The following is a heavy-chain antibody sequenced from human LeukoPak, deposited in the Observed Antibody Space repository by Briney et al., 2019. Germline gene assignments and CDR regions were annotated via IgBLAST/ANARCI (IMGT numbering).Heavy chain of an antibody. CDR2: IYTSGST. CDR1: GGSISSGSYY. J-gene: IGHJ3*02. CDR3: ARSVPKRHKDNVDTAMADAFDI. V-gene: IGHV4-61*02. Sequence: SETLSLTCTVSGGSISSGSYYWSWIRQPAGKGLEWIGRIYTSGSTNYNPSLKSRVTISVDTSKNQFSLKLSSVTAADTAVYYCARSVPKRHKDNVDTAMADAFDIWGQGTMVTVSS. D-gene: IGHD5-18*01.